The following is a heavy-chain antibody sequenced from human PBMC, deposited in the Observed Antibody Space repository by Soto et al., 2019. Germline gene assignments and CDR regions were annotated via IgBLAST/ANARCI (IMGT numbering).Heavy chain of an antibody. CDR3: ATDLRRYFDWLQDY. CDR1: GYTLTELS. J-gene: IGHJ4*02. CDR2: FDPEDGET. D-gene: IGHD3-9*01. V-gene: IGHV1-24*01. Sequence: ASVKVSCKVSGYTLTELSMHWVRQAPGKGLEWMGGFDPEDGETIYAQKFQGRVTMTEDTSTDTAYMELSSLRSEDTAVYYCATDLRRYFDWLQDYWGQGTLVTVSS.